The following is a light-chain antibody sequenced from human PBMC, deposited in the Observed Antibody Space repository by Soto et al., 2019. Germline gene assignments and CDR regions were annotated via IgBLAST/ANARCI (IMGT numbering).Light chain of an antibody. J-gene: IGKJ4*01. CDR3: QQYGGSPVT. CDR1: QTVSSSY. CDR2: GAS. V-gene: IGKV3-20*01. Sequence: EIVLTQSPDTLSLSPGETATLSCRASQTVSSSYLAWYQQKPGQAPRLLMYGASNRASGVPDRFSGTGSGTDFTLKIRRLQPADFTVFYCQQYGGSPVTFGGGTKVESK.